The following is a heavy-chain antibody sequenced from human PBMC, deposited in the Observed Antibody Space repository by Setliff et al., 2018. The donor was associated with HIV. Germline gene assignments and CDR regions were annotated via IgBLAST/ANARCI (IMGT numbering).Heavy chain of an antibody. D-gene: IGHD6-13*01. Sequence: SETLSLTCTVSGGSIRSGSYYWTWIRQPAGKGLEWIGHISTSGSTNYNPSLKSLVTISVDSSKNQFSLRLCSVTATDTAVYYCAREWVLAATGTGIDPWGQGTLVTVSS. J-gene: IGHJ5*02. CDR1: GGSIRSGSYY. CDR3: AREWVLAATGTGIDP. CDR2: ISTSGST. V-gene: IGHV4-61*09.